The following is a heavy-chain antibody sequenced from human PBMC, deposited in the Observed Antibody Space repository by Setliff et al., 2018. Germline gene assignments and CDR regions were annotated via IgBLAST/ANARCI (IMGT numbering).Heavy chain of an antibody. CDR1: GGSISSGGYY. D-gene: IGHD3-3*01. CDR3: ARMSGFQYMDV. J-gene: IGHJ6*03. V-gene: IGHV4-61*09. Sequence: PSETLSLTCTVSGGSISSGGYYWSWIRQHPGKGLEWIGQIYTSWSTIYNPSLKGRVTISLDTSKDQFSLSLSSVTAADTAVYYCARMSGFQYMDVWGKGTTVTVSS. CDR2: IYTSWST.